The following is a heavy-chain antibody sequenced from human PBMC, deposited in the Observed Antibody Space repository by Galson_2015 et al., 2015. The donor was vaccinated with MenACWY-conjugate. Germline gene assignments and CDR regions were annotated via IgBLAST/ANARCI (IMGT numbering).Heavy chain of an antibody. CDR2: ISSSSSTI. D-gene: IGHD3-10*01. CDR3: AKDRDGGVEFYYFDY. J-gene: IGHJ4*02. Sequence: SLRLSCAASGFTFSSYSMNWVRQAPGKGLEWVSYISSSSSTIYYADSVKGRFTISRDNSKNTLYLQMNSLRAEDTAVYYCAKDRDGGVEFYYFDYWGQGTLVTVSS. CDR1: GFTFSSYS. V-gene: IGHV3-48*01.